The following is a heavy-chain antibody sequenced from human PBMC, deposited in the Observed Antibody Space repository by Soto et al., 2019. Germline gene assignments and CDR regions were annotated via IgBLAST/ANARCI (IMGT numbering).Heavy chain of an antibody. J-gene: IGHJ6*03. CDR2: INAGNCNT. Sequence: QVQLVQSGAEVKKPGASVKVSCKASGYTFTSYAMRWVRQAPGQRLEWMGWINAGNCNTKYSQKFQGRVTITRDTSESTDYMELSGLRSEDTAVYYCARGEGEQQLKCPYYYYYYMAVWGKGTTVTVS. CDR1: GYTFTSYA. V-gene: IGHV1-3*01. CDR3: ARGEGEQQLKCPYYYYYYMAV. D-gene: IGHD6-13*01.